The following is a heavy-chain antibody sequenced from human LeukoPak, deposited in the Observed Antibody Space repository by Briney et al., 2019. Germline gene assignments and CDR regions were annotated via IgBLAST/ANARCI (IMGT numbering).Heavy chain of an antibody. CDR2: INPNSGGT. D-gene: IGHD2-21*01. Sequence: GASVKVSCKASGYTFTGYYMHWVRQAPGQGLEWMGWINPNSGGTNYAQKFQGRVTMTRDTSISTAYMELSRLRSDDTAVYYCARELLKRDIVVGNSIPDSAFDIWGPGTIVTGSS. CDR3: ARELLKRDIVVGNSIPDSAFDI. J-gene: IGHJ3*02. CDR1: GYTFTGYY. V-gene: IGHV1-2*02.